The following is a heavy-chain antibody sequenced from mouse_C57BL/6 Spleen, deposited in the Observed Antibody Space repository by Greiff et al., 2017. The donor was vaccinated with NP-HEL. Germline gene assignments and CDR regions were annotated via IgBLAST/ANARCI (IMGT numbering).Heavy chain of an antibody. CDR2: ISSGGDYI. V-gene: IGHV5-9-1*02. CDR3: TRAYGSSYYYAMDY. Sequence: EVQLVESGEGLVKPGGSLKLSCAASGFTSSSYAMSWVRQTPEKRLEWVAYISSGGDYIYYADTVKGRFTISRDNARNTLYLQMSSLKSEDTAMYYCTRAYGSSYYYAMDYWGQGTSVTVSS. D-gene: IGHD1-1*01. J-gene: IGHJ4*01. CDR1: GFTSSSYA.